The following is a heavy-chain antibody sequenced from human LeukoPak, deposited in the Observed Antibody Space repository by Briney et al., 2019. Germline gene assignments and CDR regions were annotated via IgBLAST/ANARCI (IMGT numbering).Heavy chain of an antibody. Sequence: PGGSLRLSCAASGFTFRSYGMHWVRQAPGKGLEWVAVIWYDGSNKYYADSVKGRFTISRDNAKNSLYLQLNSLRAEDTAVYYCARAGRLPHPQYYFDSWGQGTLVTVSS. J-gene: IGHJ4*02. V-gene: IGHV3-33*01. D-gene: IGHD6-25*01. CDR1: GFTFRSYG. CDR3: ARAGRLPHPQYYFDS. CDR2: IWYDGSNK.